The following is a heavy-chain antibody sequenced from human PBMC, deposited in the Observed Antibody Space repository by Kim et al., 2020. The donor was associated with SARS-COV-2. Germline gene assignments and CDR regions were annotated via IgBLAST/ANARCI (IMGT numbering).Heavy chain of an antibody. V-gene: IGHV4-59*01. D-gene: IGHD4-17*01. Sequence: SETLSLTCTVSGASISNFSWSWIRQPPGKGLECLGYIYYSGSTNYIPSLKSRATLLVDTSKNQFSLRLNSVTAADTAVYYCARAEVGGDYVWFDPWGQGTQVTVSS. CDR1: GASISNFS. CDR3: ARAEVGGDYVWFDP. CDR2: IYYSGST. J-gene: IGHJ5*02.